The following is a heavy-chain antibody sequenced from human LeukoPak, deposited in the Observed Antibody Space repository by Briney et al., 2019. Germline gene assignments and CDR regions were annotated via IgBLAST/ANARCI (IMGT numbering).Heavy chain of an antibody. V-gene: IGHV1-18*04. Sequence: ASVKVSCKAFGYTFTSYGITWVRQAPGQGLEWMGWISAYNGETEYALKFQGRVTMTRNTSISTAYMELSSLRSEDTAVYYCARGFYGSGADYWGQGTLVTVSS. CDR1: GYTFTSYG. D-gene: IGHD3-10*01. CDR2: ISAYNGET. J-gene: IGHJ4*02. CDR3: ARGFYGSGADY.